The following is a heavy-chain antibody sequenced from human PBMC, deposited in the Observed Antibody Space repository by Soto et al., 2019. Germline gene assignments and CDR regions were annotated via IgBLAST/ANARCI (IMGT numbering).Heavy chain of an antibody. CDR3: ARGGGTYYDILTGYYNAVMLDY. Sequence: PGGSLRLSCAASGFTFSSYAMNWVRQAPGKGLEWVSVISGSGNNTYYADSVKGRFTISRDNSKNTLYLQMNSLRAEDTAVYYCARGGGTYYDILTGYYNAVMLDYWGQGTLVTVSS. J-gene: IGHJ4*02. D-gene: IGHD3-9*01. CDR2: ISGSGNNT. CDR1: GFTFSSYA. V-gene: IGHV3-23*01.